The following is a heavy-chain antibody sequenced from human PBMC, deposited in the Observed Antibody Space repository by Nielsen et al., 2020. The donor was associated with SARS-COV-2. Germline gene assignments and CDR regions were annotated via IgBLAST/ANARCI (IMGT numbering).Heavy chain of an antibody. Sequence: ASMKVSCKASGYTFTNNYMHWVRQAPGQGLEWMGLINPTNGGTTYAQKFLGTVTMTRDTSTSTVYMELSSLRSDDTAVYYCARDSSGTYRRVDYWGQGTLVTVSS. V-gene: IGHV1-46*01. CDR3: ARDSSGTYRRVDY. CDR2: INPTNGGT. D-gene: IGHD3-22*01. J-gene: IGHJ4*02. CDR1: GYTFTNNY.